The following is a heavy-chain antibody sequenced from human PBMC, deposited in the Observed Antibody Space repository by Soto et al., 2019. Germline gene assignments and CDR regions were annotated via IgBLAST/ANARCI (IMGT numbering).Heavy chain of an antibody. D-gene: IGHD1-1*01. CDR1: GFSLTTGSVA. J-gene: IGHJ5*02. CDR2: VYGKDDK. CDR3: ARRELENAKGWLDT. V-gene: IGHV2-5*01. Sequence: SGPTLVNPTQTLTLTCTFSGFSLTTGSVAVAWVRQPPGKALEWLAIVYGKDDKHYNPSLRTRLTITKDTSKNQVVLTMINVDPVDTGTYYCARRELENAKGWLDTWGQGILVTVYS.